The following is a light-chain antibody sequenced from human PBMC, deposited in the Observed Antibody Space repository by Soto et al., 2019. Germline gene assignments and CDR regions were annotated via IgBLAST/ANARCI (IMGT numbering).Light chain of an antibody. J-gene: IGKJ5*01. CDR2: GAS. Sequence: EFVLTQSPGTLSLSPGERATLSCRASQSVGSNYLAWYQQKPGQAPRLLIYGASSRATSIQARFSGSGSGTEFTLTISSLQPEDFAVYYCQQDYNTITFGQGTRLEI. V-gene: IGKV3D-7*01. CDR3: QQDYNTIT. CDR1: QSVGSNY.